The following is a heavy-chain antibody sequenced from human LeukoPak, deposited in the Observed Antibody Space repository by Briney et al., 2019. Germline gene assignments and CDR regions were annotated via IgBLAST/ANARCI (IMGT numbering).Heavy chain of an antibody. J-gene: IGHJ4*02. D-gene: IGHD2-2*01. CDR3: AKDLYCSSSSCSLEY. CDR1: GFTFSSYA. CDR2: ISGGGGNT. Sequence: PGGSLRLSCAVSGFTFSSYAMNWVRQAPGKGLEWVSSISGGGGNTYYADSVKGRFTISRDNSKNTLYLQMNSLRAEDTAIYYCAKDLYCSSSSCSLEYWGQETLVTVSS. V-gene: IGHV3-23*01.